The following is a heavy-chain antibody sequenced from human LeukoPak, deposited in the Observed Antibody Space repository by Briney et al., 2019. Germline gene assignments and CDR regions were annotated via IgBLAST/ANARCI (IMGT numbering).Heavy chain of an antibody. CDR3: ARGGEMATIPDY. D-gene: IGHD5-24*01. CDR2: IYNSGST. CDR1: GGSISSYY. V-gene: IGHV4-59*01. Sequence: SETLSLTCTVSGGSISSYYWSWIRQPPGKGLERIGYIYNSGSTNYNPSLKSRVTISVDTSKNQFSLKLSSVTAADTAVYYCARGGEMATIPDYWGQGTLVTVSS. J-gene: IGHJ4*02.